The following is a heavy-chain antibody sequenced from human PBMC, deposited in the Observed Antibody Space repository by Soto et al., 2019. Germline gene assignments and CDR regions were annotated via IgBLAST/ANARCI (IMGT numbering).Heavy chain of an antibody. V-gene: IGHV1-69*02. J-gene: IGHJ6*03. Sequence: QVQLVQSGAEVKKPGSSVKVSCKASGGTFSSYTISWVRQAPGQGLEWMGRIFPILGIANYAQKFQGRVTITADKSTSTAYMELSSLRSEDTAVYYCARSPGNYYYYYYMDVWGKGTTVTVSS. CDR2: IFPILGIA. CDR1: GGTFSSYT. CDR3: ARSPGNYYYYYYMDV.